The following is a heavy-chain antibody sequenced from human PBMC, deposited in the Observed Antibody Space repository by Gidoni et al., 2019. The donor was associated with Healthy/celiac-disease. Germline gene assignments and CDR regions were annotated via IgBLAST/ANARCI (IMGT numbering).Heavy chain of an antibody. D-gene: IGHD6-19*01. V-gene: IGHV2-26*01. CDR2: IFSNDEK. CDR3: ARTPTDSSGWYFDY. CDR1: GFSLSNARMG. J-gene: IGHJ4*02. Sequence: QVTLKESGPVLVKPTETLTLTCTVSGFSLSNARMGVSWIRQPPGKALEWLAHIFSNDEKSYSTSLKSRLTISKDTSKSQVVLTMTNMDPVDTATYYCARTPTDSSGWYFDYWGQGTLVTVSS.